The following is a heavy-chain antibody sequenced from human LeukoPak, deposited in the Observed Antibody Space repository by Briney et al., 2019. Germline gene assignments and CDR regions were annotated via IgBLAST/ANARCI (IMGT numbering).Heavy chain of an antibody. Sequence: GGSLRLSCAASGFTFSSYSMNWVRQAPGKGLEWVSSISSSSYIYYADSVKGRFTISRDNAKNSLYLQMNSLRAEDTAVYYCARVQYVNAFDIWGQGTMVTVSS. CDR1: GFTFSSYS. CDR3: ARVQYVNAFDI. V-gene: IGHV3-21*01. J-gene: IGHJ3*02. D-gene: IGHD3-16*01. CDR2: ISSSSYI.